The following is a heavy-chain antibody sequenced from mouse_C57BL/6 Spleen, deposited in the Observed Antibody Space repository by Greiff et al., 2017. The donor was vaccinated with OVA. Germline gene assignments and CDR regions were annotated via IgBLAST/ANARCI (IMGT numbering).Heavy chain of an antibody. J-gene: IGHJ3*01. CDR2: IYPRDGST. CDR1: GYTFTSYD. CDR3: ARERLRFAY. V-gene: IGHV1-85*01. Sequence: VKLMESGPELVKPGASVKLSCKASGYTFTSYDINWVKQRPGQGLEWIGWIYPRDGSTKYNETLKGKATLTVDTSSSTAYMELHSLTSEDSAVYFCARERLRFAYWGQGTLVTVSA.